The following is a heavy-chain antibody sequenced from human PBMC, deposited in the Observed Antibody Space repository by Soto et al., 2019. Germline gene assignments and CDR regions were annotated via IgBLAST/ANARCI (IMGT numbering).Heavy chain of an antibody. CDR3: AKEQSSPGDSAYFDF. Sequence: EVQLLESGGGLVQPGGSLRLSCAATGFTFSSYAMSWVRQAPGKGLEWVSRISDSGASTYYAESVKGRFTISRDNSKNTLYLQLNSLRVEDTAVYFCAKEQSSPGDSAYFDFWGQGNLVTVAS. CDR1: GFTFSSYA. V-gene: IGHV3-23*01. J-gene: IGHJ4*02. D-gene: IGHD4-17*01. CDR2: ISDSGAST.